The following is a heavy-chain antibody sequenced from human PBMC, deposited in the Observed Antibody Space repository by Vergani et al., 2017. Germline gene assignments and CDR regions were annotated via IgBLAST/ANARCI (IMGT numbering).Heavy chain of an antibody. J-gene: IGHJ5*02. CDR2: IYYSGST. D-gene: IGHD3/OR15-3a*01. CDR1: GGSISSSRYY. Sequence: QLQLQESGPGLVKPSETLSLTCTVSGGSISSSRYYWGWIRQPPGKGLEWIGSIYYSGSTYYNPSLKSRVTISVDTSKNQFSLKLSSVTAADTAVYYCARGETRTDWFDPWGQGTLVTVSS. CDR3: ARGETRTDWFDP. V-gene: IGHV4-39*01.